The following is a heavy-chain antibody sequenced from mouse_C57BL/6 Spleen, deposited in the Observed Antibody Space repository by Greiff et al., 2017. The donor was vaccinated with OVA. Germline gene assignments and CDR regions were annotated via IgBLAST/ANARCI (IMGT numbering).Heavy chain of an antibody. Sequence: QVQLQQSGAELVRPGTSVKLSCKASGYTFTSYWMHWVKQRPGQGLEWIGVIDPSDSYTNYNQKFKGKATLTVDTSSSTAYMQLSSLTSEDSAVYYCARELGYYFDYWGQGTTLTVSS. CDR1: GYTFTSYW. V-gene: IGHV1-59*01. J-gene: IGHJ2*01. D-gene: IGHD4-1*01. CDR3: ARELGYYFDY. CDR2: IDPSDSYT.